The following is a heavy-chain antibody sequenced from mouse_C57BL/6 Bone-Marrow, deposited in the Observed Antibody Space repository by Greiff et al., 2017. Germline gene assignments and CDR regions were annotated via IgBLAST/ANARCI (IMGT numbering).Heavy chain of an antibody. CDR1: GFSLSTSGMG. J-gene: IGHJ1*03. D-gene: IGHD2-3*01. CDR3: ARRGDDGYYYWYFDV. CDR2: IYGDDDK. Sequence: QVTLKESGPGILQSSQTLSLTCSFSGFSLSTSGMGVSWIRQPSGKGLEWLAHIYGDDDKRYNPSLKSRLTIYKDTSRNQVFLKITSVDTADTATYYCARRGDDGYYYWYFDVWGTGTTVTVSS. V-gene: IGHV8-12*01.